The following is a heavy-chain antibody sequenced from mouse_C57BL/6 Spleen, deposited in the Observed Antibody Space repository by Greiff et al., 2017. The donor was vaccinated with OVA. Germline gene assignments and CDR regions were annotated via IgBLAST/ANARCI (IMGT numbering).Heavy chain of an antibody. V-gene: IGHV1-82*01. CDR3: AREGLSSMDY. CDR1: GYAFSRSW. J-gene: IGHJ4*01. Sequence: QVQLQQSGPELVKPGASVKISCKASGYAFSRSWMNWVKQRPGKGLEWIGRIYPGDGDTNYNGKFKGKATLTADKSSSTAYMQLSSLTSEDSAVYFCAREGLSSMDYWGQGTSVTVSS. CDR2: IYPGDGDT. D-gene: IGHD6-5*01.